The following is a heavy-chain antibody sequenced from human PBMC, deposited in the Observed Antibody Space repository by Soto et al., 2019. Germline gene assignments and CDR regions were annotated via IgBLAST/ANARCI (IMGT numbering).Heavy chain of an antibody. CDR2: INAGNGNT. CDR1: GYTITSYA. J-gene: IGHJ6*02. V-gene: IGHV1-3*01. CDR3: AREPTYYYGSGSYFYYYYYGMDV. D-gene: IGHD3-10*01. Sequence: PSVKVCCKDSGYTITSYAMHWVRQDHKQRLEWMGWINAGNGNTKYSQKFQGRVTITRDTSASTAYMELSSLRSEDTAVYYCAREPTYYYGSGSYFYYYYYGMDVWGQGTTVTVSS.